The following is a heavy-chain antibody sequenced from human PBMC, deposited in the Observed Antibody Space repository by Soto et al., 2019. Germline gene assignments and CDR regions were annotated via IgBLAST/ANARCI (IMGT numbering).Heavy chain of an antibody. J-gene: IGHJ6*02. CDR2: ISAYNGNT. V-gene: IGHV1-18*01. CDR3: ARAAITIFGVVIGPYYYYGMDV. Sequence: QVQLVQSGAEVKKPGASVKVSCKASGYTFTSYGISWVRQAPGQGLEWMGWISAYNGNTNYAQKLQGRVTMTTDTSTITAYMELRSLRCDDTAVYYCARAAITIFGVVIGPYYYYGMDVWGQGTTVTVSS. CDR1: GYTFTSYG. D-gene: IGHD3-3*01.